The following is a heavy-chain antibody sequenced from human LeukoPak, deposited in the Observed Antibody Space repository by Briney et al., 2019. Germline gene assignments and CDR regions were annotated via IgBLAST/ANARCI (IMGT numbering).Heavy chain of an antibody. Sequence: GESLKISCKGSGYSFTSYWIGWVRQMPGKGLEWMGIIYPYDSDTRYSPSFQGQVTISADKSTSTAYLQWSSLKASDTAMYYCARRWNSGYKTFDYWGRGTLVTVSS. CDR2: IYPYDSDT. J-gene: IGHJ4*02. CDR1: GYSFTSYW. CDR3: ARRWNSGYKTFDY. D-gene: IGHD5-18*01. V-gene: IGHV5-51*01.